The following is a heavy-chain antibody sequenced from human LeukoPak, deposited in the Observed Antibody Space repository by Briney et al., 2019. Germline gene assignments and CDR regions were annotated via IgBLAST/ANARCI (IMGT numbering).Heavy chain of an antibody. CDR3: ARDGVYCSGNSCSRHYYYYMGV. CDR2: ISNDGSAT. CDR1: GFSFSNYA. V-gene: IGHV3-64*01. D-gene: IGHD2-2*01. Sequence: GGSLRLSCAASGFSFSNYAMHWVRQAPGKGREYVSAISNDGSATFYASSVKGRFTISRDNSKNTVYLQMGSLRAEDIAVYYCARDGVYCSGNSCSRHYYYYMGVWGKGTTVPVAS. J-gene: IGHJ6*03.